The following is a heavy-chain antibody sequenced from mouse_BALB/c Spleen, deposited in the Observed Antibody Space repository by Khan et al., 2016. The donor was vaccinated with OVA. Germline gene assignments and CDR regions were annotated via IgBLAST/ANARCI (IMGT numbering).Heavy chain of an antibody. CDR1: GSSSTSYG. Sequence: QVQLQQSGPGLVAPSQSLSITCTVSGSSSTSYGVSWARQTPGKGLEWLGVIWSDGNTNYHSSLKSRLTITKDNSKSQVLLKLNSLQTDDTATYYCALIFYGYDWFAYWGQGTLVTVSA. D-gene: IGHD2-2*01. CDR2: IWSDGNT. J-gene: IGHJ3*01. CDR3: ALIFYGYDWFAY. V-gene: IGHV2-3*01.